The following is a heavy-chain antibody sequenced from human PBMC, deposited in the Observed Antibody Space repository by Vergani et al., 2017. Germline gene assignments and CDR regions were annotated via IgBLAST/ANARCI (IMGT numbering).Heavy chain of an antibody. CDR3: ARGFVARYRRGPKWYFDL. D-gene: IGHD1-1*01. CDR2: ISGSGGST. Sequence: EVHLLESGGGLVQPGGSLRLSCAASGFTFSSYAMSWVRQAPGKGLEWVSAISGSGGSTYYADSVKGRFTISRDNSKNTLYLQMNSLRAEDTAVYYCARGFVARYRRGPKWYFDLWGRGTLVTVSS. J-gene: IGHJ2*01. V-gene: IGHV3-23*01. CDR1: GFTFSSYA.